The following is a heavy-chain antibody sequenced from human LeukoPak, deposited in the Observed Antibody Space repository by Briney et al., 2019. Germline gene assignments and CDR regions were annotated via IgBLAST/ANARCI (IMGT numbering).Heavy chain of an antibody. J-gene: IGHJ4*02. CDR2: IGAYNGNT. Sequence: ASVKVSCKASGYTFTSYGISWVRQAPGQGLEWMGWIGAYNGNTNYAQKLQGRVTMTTDTSTSTAYMELRSLRSDDTAVYYCAIGFNGGQQFDYWGQGTLVTVSS. V-gene: IGHV1-18*01. D-gene: IGHD6-13*01. CDR1: GYTFTSYG. CDR3: AIGFNGGQQFDY.